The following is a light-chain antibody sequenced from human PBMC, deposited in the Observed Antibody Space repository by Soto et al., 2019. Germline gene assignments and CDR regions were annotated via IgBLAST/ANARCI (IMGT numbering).Light chain of an antibody. J-gene: IGLJ3*02. CDR1: SSNIGNNY. CDR3: GTWDSSLSVGV. Sequence: QAVVTQPPSVSEAPGQKVTISCSGSSSNIGNNYVSWYQQLPGTAPKLLIYDNNKRPSGIPDRFSGSKSGTSATLGITGLQTGDEADYYCGTWDSSLSVGVFGGGTKLTVL. V-gene: IGLV1-51*01. CDR2: DNN.